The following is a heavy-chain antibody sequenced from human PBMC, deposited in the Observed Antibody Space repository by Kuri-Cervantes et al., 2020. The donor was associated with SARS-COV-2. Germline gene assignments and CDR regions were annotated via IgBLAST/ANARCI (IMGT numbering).Heavy chain of an antibody. D-gene: IGHD6-13*01. Sequence: GESLKISCAASGFTFDDYGMSWVRQAPGKGLEWVSGINWNGGSTGYADSVKGRFTISRDNAKNSLYLQMNSLRAEDTALYYCARGSSWAPDAFDIWGQGTTVTVSS. J-gene: IGHJ3*02. CDR1: GFTFDDYG. CDR2: INWNGGST. CDR3: ARGSSWAPDAFDI. V-gene: IGHV3-20*04.